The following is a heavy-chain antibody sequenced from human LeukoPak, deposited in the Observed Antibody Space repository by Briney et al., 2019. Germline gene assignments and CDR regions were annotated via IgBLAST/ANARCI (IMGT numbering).Heavy chain of an antibody. J-gene: IGHJ4*02. CDR2: ISYDGSNA. Sequence: PGGSLRLSCAASGFNLGTYWMHWVRQAPGKGLVWVSRISYDGSNANYADFVKGRFTISRDNAKNSLYLQMNSLRAEDTAVYYCARRKWELLRGGDYWGQGTLVTVSS. CDR1: GFNLGTYW. V-gene: IGHV3-74*01. CDR3: ARRKWELLRGGDY. D-gene: IGHD1-26*01.